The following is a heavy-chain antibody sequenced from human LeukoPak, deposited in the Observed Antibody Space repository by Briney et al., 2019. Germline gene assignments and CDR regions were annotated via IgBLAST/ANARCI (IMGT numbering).Heavy chain of an antibody. CDR3: VIGYCSGGSCYSDDWFDP. D-gene: IGHD2-15*01. V-gene: IGHV3-7*03. CDR2: IKPDGSEK. CDR1: GFTFSNYW. J-gene: IGHJ5*02. Sequence: GGSLRLSCAASGFTFSNYWMSWVRQAPGKGLEWVANIKPDGSEKYYVDSVKGRFTISRDNAKNSLYLQMNSLRAEDTAVYYCVIGYCSGGSCYSDDWFDPWGQGTLVTASS.